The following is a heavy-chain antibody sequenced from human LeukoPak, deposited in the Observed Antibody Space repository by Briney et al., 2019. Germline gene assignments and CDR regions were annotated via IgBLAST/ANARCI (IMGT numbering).Heavy chain of an antibody. D-gene: IGHD3-22*01. CDR1: GYSFTSYW. CDR3: ARRFFKVDYYDSSGYYSLFDY. Sequence: PGESLKISCKGSGYSFTSYWIGWVRQMPGKGLEWMGIIYPGDSDTRYSPSFQGQVTISADKSIGTAYLQWSSLKASDTAMYYCARRFFKVDYYDSSGYYSLFDYWGQGTLVTVSS. J-gene: IGHJ4*02. CDR2: IYPGDSDT. V-gene: IGHV5-51*03.